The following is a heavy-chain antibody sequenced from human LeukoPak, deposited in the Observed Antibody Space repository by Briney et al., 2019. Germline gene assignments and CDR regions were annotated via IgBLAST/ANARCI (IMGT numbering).Heavy chain of an antibody. D-gene: IGHD6-13*01. J-gene: IGHJ6*04. CDR1: GGSISSSSYY. Sequence: SETLSLTCTVSGGSISSSSYYWSWIRQPPGKGLEWIGSIYYSGSTYYNPSLKSRVTISVDTSKNQFSLKLSSVTAADTAVYYCARDQRIAAAGTVDVWGKGTTVTVSS. V-gene: IGHV4-39*07. CDR2: IYYSGST. CDR3: ARDQRIAAAGTVDV.